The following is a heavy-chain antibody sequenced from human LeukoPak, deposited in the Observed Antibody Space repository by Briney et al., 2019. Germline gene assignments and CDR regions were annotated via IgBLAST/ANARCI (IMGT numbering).Heavy chain of an antibody. V-gene: IGHV1-2*04. Sequence: ASVKVSCKVSGYTLTELSMHWVRQAPGQGLEWMGWINPNSGGTNYAQKFQGWVTMTRDTSISTAYMELSRLRSDDTAVYYCARSYYDILTGNYFDYWGQGTLVTVSS. J-gene: IGHJ4*02. CDR2: INPNSGGT. D-gene: IGHD3-9*01. CDR1: GYTLTELS. CDR3: ARSYYDILTGNYFDY.